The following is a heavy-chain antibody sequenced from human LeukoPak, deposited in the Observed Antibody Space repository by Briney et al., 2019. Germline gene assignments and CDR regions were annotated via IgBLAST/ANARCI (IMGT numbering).Heavy chain of an antibody. D-gene: IGHD3-10*01. CDR1: GITLSNYG. J-gene: IGHJ4*02. V-gene: IGHV3-23*01. CDR2: LIGSGGGT. CDR3: AKRGVVIRVFLVGFHKEAYYFDS. Sequence: GGSLRLSCADSGITLSNYGMSWVRQAPGKGLEWVAGLIGSGGGTNYADSVQGRFTISRDKPKNTLYLQMNSLRAEDKAVYFCAKRGVVIRVFLVGFHKEAYYFDSWGQGALVTVSS.